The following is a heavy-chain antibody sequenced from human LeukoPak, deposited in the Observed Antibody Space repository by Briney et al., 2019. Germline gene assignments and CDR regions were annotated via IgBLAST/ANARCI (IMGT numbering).Heavy chain of an antibody. D-gene: IGHD3-9*01. J-gene: IGHJ5*02. CDR2: INHSGST. Sequence: SETLSLTCAVYGGSFSGYYWSWIRQPPGKGLEWIGEINHSGSTNYNPSLKSRVTISVDTSKNQFSLKLSSVTAADTAVYYCARGGKVLRYFDWTRFDPWGQGTLVTVSS. CDR1: GGSFSGYY. V-gene: IGHV4-34*01. CDR3: ARGGKVLRYFDWTRFDP.